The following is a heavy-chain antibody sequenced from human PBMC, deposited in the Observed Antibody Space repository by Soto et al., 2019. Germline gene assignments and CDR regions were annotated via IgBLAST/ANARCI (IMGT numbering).Heavy chain of an antibody. CDR2: IDHSGGT. CDR3: ARIPRCQGVERIFGNWFDP. J-gene: IGHJ5*02. D-gene: IGHD3-3*01. CDR1: SGSTSPGNW. V-gene: IGHV4-4*02. Sequence: LTCTVSSGSTSPGNWWSWVRQPPGKGLEWIGEIDHSGGTNYNPSLKSRVTLSVDKSKNEVSLRVTSVTAADTAMYYCARIPRCQGVERIFGNWFDPWGPGTLVTVSS.